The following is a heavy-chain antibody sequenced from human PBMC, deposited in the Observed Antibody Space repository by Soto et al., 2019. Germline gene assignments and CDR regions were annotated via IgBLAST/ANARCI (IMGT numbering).Heavy chain of an antibody. V-gene: IGHV1-8*01. J-gene: IGHJ5*02. Sequence: ASVKVSCKASGYAFSNNDISWVRQATGQGLEWMGWMNPNSGNGGYAQKFQGRVTMTRDTSTSTAYMELSSLASDDTAIYYCARMATSGTLNWFDPCGQRPLVTFPS. CDR3: ARMATSGTLNWFDP. CDR2: MNPNSGNG. CDR1: GYAFSNND.